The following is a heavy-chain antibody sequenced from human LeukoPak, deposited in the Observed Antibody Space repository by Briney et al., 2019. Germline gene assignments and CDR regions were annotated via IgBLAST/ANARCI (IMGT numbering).Heavy chain of an antibody. V-gene: IGHV3-48*04. D-gene: IGHD2-15*01. CDR3: ARVASGGSGPGSSGPGGY. CDR1: VFTLSSYN. CDR2: IISRSGTI. J-gene: IGHJ4*02. Sequence: GGSLRHSRSPSVFTLSSYNMNWVRHAPGEGVGGVSYIISRSGTICDEDSVKGRYTISRDNAKSSLYLKINSLRVQDTAVHYCARVASGGSGPGSSGPGGYWGRGTLVTVSS.